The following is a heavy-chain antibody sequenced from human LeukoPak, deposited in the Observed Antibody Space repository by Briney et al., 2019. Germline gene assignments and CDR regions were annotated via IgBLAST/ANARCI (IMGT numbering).Heavy chain of an antibody. CDR1: GYTFTTYD. CDR2: MNPNSGHT. J-gene: IGHJ4*02. Sequence: ASVKASSNASGYTFTTYDFNWVRDATGQGLEWMGCMNPNSGHTDYAQKFQGRVTITRNTSITTAYMELTSLRFEDTAVYYCASGIWFGESDGNYWGQGTLVTVSS. CDR3: ASGIWFGESDGNY. D-gene: IGHD3-10*01. V-gene: IGHV1-8*03.